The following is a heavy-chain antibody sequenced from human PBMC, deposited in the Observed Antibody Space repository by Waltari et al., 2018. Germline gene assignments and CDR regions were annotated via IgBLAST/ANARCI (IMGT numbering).Heavy chain of an antibody. V-gene: IGHV4-61*09. CDR2: IYTSGNT. D-gene: IGHD3-10*01. CDR3: ARVPSGDLVDS. J-gene: IGHJ4*02. CDR1: GGSISSGSYY. Sequence: QVQLQESGPGLVKPSATLSLACSVSGGSISSGSYYWSWVRQPAGKGLEWIGYIYTSGNTNYNPSLMGRVTISVDTSKNQFSLKLSSVTAADTAVYYCARVPSGDLVDSWGQGTLVTVSS.